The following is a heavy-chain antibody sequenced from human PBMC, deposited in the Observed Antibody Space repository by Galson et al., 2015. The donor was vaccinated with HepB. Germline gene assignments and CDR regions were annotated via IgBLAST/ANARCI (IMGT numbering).Heavy chain of an antibody. CDR1: GLTFGSYS. CDR3: ARDDIVVVPAARIAARPVRVRDAFDI. D-gene: IGHD2-2*01. V-gene: IGHV3-21*01. Sequence: SLRLSCAASGLTFGSYSMNWVRQAPGKGLEWVSSISSSSSYIYYADSVKGRFTISRDNAKNSLYLQMNSLRAEDTAVYYCARDDIVVVPAARIAARPVRVRDAFDIWGQGTMVTVSS. J-gene: IGHJ3*02. CDR2: ISSSSSYI.